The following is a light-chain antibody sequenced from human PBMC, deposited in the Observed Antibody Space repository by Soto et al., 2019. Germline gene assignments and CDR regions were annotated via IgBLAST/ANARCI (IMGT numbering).Light chain of an antibody. CDR1: QSVSNY. V-gene: IGKV3-11*01. J-gene: IGKJ4*01. CDR2: DAS. CDR3: QQLNSYLLLT. Sequence: EIVLTRSPATLSLSPGERATLSCRASQSVSNYLAWYQQKPGQAPRLLIYDASNRATGIPASFSGSGSGTDFTLTISRLGPEDVANYYCQQLNSYLLLTLGGGTKVDIK.